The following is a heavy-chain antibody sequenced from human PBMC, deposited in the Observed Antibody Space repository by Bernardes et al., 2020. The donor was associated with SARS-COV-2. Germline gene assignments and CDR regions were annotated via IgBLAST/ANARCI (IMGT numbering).Heavy chain of an antibody. CDR1: GGSISSSNYY. D-gene: IGHD3-16*01. Sequence: SETLSLTCTVSGGSISSSNYYWGWIRQPPGKGLEWIGSIYYSANTYYSPSLKSRVTISVDTSKNQFSLKLSSVTAADTAVYYCARHTFRQRGWFDPWGQGTLVTVSS. CDR3: ARHTFRQRGWFDP. J-gene: IGHJ5*02. V-gene: IGHV4-39*01. CDR2: IYYSANT.